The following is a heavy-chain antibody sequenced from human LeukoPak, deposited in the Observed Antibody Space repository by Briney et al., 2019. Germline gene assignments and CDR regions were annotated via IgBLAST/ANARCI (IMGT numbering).Heavy chain of an antibody. D-gene: IGHD1-26*01. J-gene: IGHJ4*02. CDR2: VYYDGSA. Sequence: PSETLSLTCGVSGDSIRSSIYYWGWIRQPPGKGLEWIGSVYYDGSAYYNPSLKSRVTISVDTSKNQLSLKLSSVTAADTAVYYCARPLTRDGTYYVWGQGTLVTVSS. CDR3: ARPLTRDGTYYV. CDR1: GDSIRSSIYY. V-gene: IGHV4-39*01.